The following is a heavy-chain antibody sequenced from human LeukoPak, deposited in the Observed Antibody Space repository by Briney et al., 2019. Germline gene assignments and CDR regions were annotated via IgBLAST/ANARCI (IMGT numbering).Heavy chain of an antibody. V-gene: IGHV1-69*04. CDR3: ARDSLVGGSDY. Sequence: ASVKVSCKASGGTFSSYAISWVRQAPGQGLEWMGRIIPILGIANYAQKFQGRVTITADKSTSTAYMELSSLRSEDTAVYYCARDSLVGGSDYWGQGTLVTVSS. CDR2: IIPILGIA. J-gene: IGHJ4*02. CDR1: GGTFSSYA. D-gene: IGHD1-26*01.